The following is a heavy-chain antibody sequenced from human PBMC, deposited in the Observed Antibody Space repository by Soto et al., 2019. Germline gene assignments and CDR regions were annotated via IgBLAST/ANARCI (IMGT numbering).Heavy chain of an antibody. CDR3: ATGTTVVTVALDY. Sequence: SCAASGFTFSSYGMHWVRQAPGKGLEWVAVISYDGSNKYYADSVKGRFTISRDNSKNTLYLQMNSLRAEDTAVYYCATGTTVVTVALDYWGQGTLVTVS. CDR1: GFTFSSYG. V-gene: IGHV3-30*03. CDR2: ISYDGSNK. J-gene: IGHJ4*02. D-gene: IGHD4-17*01.